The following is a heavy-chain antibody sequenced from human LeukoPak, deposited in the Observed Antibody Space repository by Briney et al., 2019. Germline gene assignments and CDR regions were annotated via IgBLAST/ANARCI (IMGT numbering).Heavy chain of an antibody. J-gene: IGHJ6*03. D-gene: IGHD3-10*01. Sequence: GGSLRLSCAASGFTVSSNYMSWVRQAPGKGLEWVSVIYSGGSTYYADSVKGRFTISRDNAQNSLYLQMNSLRAEDTAVYYCAKIGGSGNYDYYMDVWGKGTTVTISS. V-gene: IGHV3-53*01. CDR2: IYSGGST. CDR3: AKIGGSGNYDYYMDV. CDR1: GFTVSSNY.